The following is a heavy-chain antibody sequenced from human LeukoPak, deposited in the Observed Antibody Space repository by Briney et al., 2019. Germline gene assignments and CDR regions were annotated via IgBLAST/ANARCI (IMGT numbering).Heavy chain of an antibody. Sequence: SVKVSCKASGYTFTSYDISWVRQAPGQGLEWMGGIIPIFGTANYAQKFQGRVTITADESTSTAYMELSSLRSEDTAVYYCARGPFYLPYYFDYWGQGTLVTVSS. CDR1: GYTFTSYD. D-gene: IGHD3-10*01. CDR3: ARGPFYLPYYFDY. V-gene: IGHV1-69*13. J-gene: IGHJ4*02. CDR2: IIPIFGTA.